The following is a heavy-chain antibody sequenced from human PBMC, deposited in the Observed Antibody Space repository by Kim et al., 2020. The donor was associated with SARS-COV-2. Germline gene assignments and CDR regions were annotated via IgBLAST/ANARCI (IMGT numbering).Heavy chain of an antibody. CDR3: AEMELYDYVPGPIGY. Sequence: GGSLRLSCAASGFTFSSYAMSWVRQAPGKGLEWVSAISGSGGSTYYADSVKGRFTISRDNSKNTLYLQMNSLRAEDTAVYYCAEMELYDYVPGPIGYWGQGTLVTVSS. CDR2: ISGSGGST. V-gene: IGHV3-23*01. D-gene: IGHD3-16*01. CDR1: GFTFSSYA. J-gene: IGHJ4*02.